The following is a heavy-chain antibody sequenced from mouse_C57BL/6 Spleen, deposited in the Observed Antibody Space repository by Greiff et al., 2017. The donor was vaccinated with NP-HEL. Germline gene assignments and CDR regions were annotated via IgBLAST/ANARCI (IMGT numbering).Heavy chain of an antibody. D-gene: IGHD2-5*01. CDR3: ARNSNWDFYYAMDY. CDR2: ISSGSSTI. CDR1: GFTFSDYG. Sequence: EVQLMESGGGLVKPGGSLKLSCAASGFTFSDYGMHWVRQAPEKGLEWVAYISSGSSTIYYADTVKGRFTISRDNAKNTLFLQMPSLRSEDTAMYYCARNSNWDFYYAMDYWGQGTSVTVSS. J-gene: IGHJ4*01. V-gene: IGHV5-17*01.